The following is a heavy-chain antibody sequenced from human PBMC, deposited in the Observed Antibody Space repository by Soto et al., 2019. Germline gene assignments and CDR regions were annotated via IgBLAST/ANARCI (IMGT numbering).Heavy chain of an antibody. V-gene: IGHV4-4*07. CDR2: IYTSGST. J-gene: IGHJ5*02. D-gene: IGHD1-7*01. Sequence: SETLSLTCTVSGGSISSYYWSWIRQPAGKGLEWIGRIYTSGSTNYNPSLKSRVTMSVDTSKNQFSLKLSSVTAADTAVYYCARDIREYNWNYGWFHPWGQGTLVTVSS. CDR1: GGSISSYY. CDR3: ARDIREYNWNYGWFHP.